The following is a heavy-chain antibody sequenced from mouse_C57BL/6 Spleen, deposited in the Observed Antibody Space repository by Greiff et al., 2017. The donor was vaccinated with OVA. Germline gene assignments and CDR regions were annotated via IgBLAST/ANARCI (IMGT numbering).Heavy chain of an antibody. D-gene: IGHD1-1*01. J-gene: IGHJ4*01. CDR1: GFTFSDYG. V-gene: IGHV5-17*01. CDR2: ISSGSSTI. Sequence: DVQLVESGGGLVKPGGSLKLSCAASGFTFSDYGMHWVRQAPEKGLEWVAYISSGSSTIYYAATVKGRFTISRDNAKNTLFLQMTSLRSEDTAKYYCARRCLLRYYARNYWGQGTSVTVSS. CDR3: ARRCLLRYYARNY.